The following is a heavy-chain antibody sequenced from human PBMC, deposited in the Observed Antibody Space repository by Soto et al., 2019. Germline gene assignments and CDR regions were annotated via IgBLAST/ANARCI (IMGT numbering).Heavy chain of an antibody. CDR2: LADDGTNK. CDR1: GFTFSSHD. D-gene: IGHD3-10*01. Sequence: PGGSLRLSCAASGFTFSSHDLHWVRQAPGKGLEWVAVLADDGTNKYSDSMKGRFTISRDNSKNTLNLQMSSLRVEDTAVYYCASSPGKFYYFDLWGQGALVTVSS. CDR3: ASSPGKFYYFDL. V-gene: IGHV3-30-3*01. J-gene: IGHJ4*02.